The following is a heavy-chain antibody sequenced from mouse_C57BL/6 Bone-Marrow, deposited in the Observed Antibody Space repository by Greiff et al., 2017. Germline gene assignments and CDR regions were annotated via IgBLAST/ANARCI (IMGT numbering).Heavy chain of an antibody. V-gene: IGHV1-81*01. CDR2: IYHRSGNT. J-gene: IGHJ4*01. D-gene: IGHD2-1*01. CDR1: GYTFTSYG. Sequence: VQLQQSGAELARPGASVKLSCKASGYTFTSYGISWVKQRTGQGLEWIGEIYHRSGNTYYNEKFKGKATLTADTSSSTAYMELRSLTSEDSAVYFCARFSYGNYFYAMDYWGQGTSVTVSS. CDR3: ARFSYGNYFYAMDY.